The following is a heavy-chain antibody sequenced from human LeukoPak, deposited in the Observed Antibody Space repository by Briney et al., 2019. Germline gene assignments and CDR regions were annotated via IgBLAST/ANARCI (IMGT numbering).Heavy chain of an antibody. J-gene: IGHJ4*02. CDR2: ISSSGSTI. V-gene: IGHV3-11*01. CDR1: GFTFSDYY. CDR3: ARESRVAVAGFDY. Sequence: NPGGSLRLSCAASGFTFSDYYMSWIRQAPGKGLEWVSYISSSGSTIYYADPVKGRFTISRDNAKNSLYLQMNSLRAEDTAVYYCARESRVAVAGFDYWGQGTLVTVSS. D-gene: IGHD6-19*01.